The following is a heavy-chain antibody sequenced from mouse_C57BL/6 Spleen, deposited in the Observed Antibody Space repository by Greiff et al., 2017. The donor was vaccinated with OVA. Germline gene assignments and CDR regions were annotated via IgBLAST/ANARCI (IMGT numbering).Heavy chain of an antibody. Sequence: VQLQQSGAELVKPGASVKLSCTASGYNFTDYYMHWVKQRTEQGLEWIGRIHPADGDTNYTPKFQGKATMTADKSSSTAYLQLSSLTSEDTAVYYCARGMKLQHTMDYWGQGTTVTVSS. J-gene: IGHJ4*01. V-gene: IGHV14-2*01. CDR1: GYNFTDYY. CDR3: ARGMKLQHTMDY. CDR2: IHPADGDT. D-gene: IGHD1-1*01.